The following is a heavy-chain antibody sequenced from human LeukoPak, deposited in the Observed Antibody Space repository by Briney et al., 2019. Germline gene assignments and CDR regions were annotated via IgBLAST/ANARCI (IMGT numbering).Heavy chain of an antibody. CDR2: IIPIFGTA. V-gene: IGHV1-69*13. D-gene: IGHD2/OR15-2a*01. Sequence: GASVKVSCKASGGTFSSYAISWVRQAPGQGLEWMRGIIPIFGTANYAQKFQGRVTITADESTSTAYMELSSLRSEDTAVYYCARVTDAGLIGLGDWGQGTLVTVSS. CDR1: GGTFSSYA. CDR3: ARVTDAGLIGLGD. J-gene: IGHJ4*02.